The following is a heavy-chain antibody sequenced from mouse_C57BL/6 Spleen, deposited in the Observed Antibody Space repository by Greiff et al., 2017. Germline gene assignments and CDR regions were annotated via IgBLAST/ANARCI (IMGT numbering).Heavy chain of an antibody. V-gene: IGHV1-53*01. J-gene: IGHJ1*03. CDR1: GYTFTSYW. CDR3: ARLGYGSSHWYFDV. Sequence: VQLQQPGTELVKPGASVKLSCKASGYTFTSYWMHWVKQRPGQGLEWIGNINPSNGGTNYNEKFKSKATLTVDKSSSTAYMQLSSLTSEDSAVYYCARLGYGSSHWYFDVWGTGTTVTVSS. D-gene: IGHD1-1*01. CDR2: INPSNGGT.